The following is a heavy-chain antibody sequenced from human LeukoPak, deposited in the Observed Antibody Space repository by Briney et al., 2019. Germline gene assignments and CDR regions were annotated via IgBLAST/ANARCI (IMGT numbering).Heavy chain of an antibody. CDR3: ASAPGTPAGYYLDY. V-gene: IGHV3-21*01. Sequence: GGSLRLSCAASGFTFSSYSMNWVRQAPGKGLEWVSSISSSSSYIYYADSVKGRFTISRDNAKNSLYLQMNSLRAEDTAVYYCASAPGTPAGYYLDYWGQGTLVTVSS. CDR2: ISSSSSYI. CDR1: GFTFSSYS. J-gene: IGHJ4*02. D-gene: IGHD6-13*01.